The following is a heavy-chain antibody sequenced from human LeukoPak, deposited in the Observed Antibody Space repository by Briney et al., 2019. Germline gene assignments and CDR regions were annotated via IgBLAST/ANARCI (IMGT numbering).Heavy chain of an antibody. CDR2: INPNSGDT. CDR3: ARDNGYTSGWYFDY. Sequence: ASVKVSCKASGYTFTGYYIHWVRQAPGQGLEWMVRINPNSGDTNYVQKFQGRVTMTRDTSISTAYMEVSRLRSDDTAVYYCARDNGYTSGWYFDYWGQRTLVTVSS. J-gene: IGHJ4*02. CDR1: GYTFTGYY. D-gene: IGHD6-19*01. V-gene: IGHV1-2*06.